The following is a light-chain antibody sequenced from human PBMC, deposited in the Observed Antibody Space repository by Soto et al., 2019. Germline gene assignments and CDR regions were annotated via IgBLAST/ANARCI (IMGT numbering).Light chain of an antibody. Sequence: EIVMTQSPATLSVSLGERATLSCRAGQSLDYNLAWYQQKPGQAPRLLIYGASARATGVPARFSGSGSETEFTLTISRLEPEDFAVYFCQQYGTWPLTFGGGTKVEIK. V-gene: IGKV3-15*01. CDR1: QSLDYN. CDR3: QQYGTWPLT. CDR2: GAS. J-gene: IGKJ4*01.